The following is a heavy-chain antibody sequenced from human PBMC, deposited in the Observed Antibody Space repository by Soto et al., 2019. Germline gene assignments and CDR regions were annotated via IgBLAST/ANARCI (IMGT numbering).Heavy chain of an antibody. D-gene: IGHD1-26*01. J-gene: IGHJ4*02. Sequence: GGSLRLSCAASGFTFSSYAMGWVRQGPGKGLEWVAVVSIGGSTHYADSVRGRFTISRDNSKNTLSLQMNSLTAEDTAVYFCAKRRRAGGHFHYWGQGALVTVSS. CDR3: AKRRRAGGHFHY. V-gene: IGHV3-23*01. CDR1: GFTFSSYA. CDR2: VSIGGST.